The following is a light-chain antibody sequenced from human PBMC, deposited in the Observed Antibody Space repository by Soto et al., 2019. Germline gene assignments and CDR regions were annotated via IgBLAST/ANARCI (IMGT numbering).Light chain of an antibody. CDR1: QSISNW. Sequence: DIQMTQSPSTLSASVGDRVTITCRASQSISNWLAWYQQKPGKAPKFLIYDASSLESGVPSRFSGSGSGTEFTLTISSLQPDDVATYYCQQYNSYSGGTFGQGTKVEIK. J-gene: IGKJ1*01. V-gene: IGKV1-5*01. CDR3: QQYNSYSGGT. CDR2: DAS.